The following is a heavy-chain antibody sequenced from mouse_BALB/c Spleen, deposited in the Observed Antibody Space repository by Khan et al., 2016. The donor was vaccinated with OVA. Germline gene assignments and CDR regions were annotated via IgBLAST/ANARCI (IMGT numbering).Heavy chain of an antibody. CDR1: GYTFTSYT. D-gene: IGHD2-10*01. J-gene: IGHJ3*01. CDR3: AREGAYYWGDSLFSY. Sequence: QVQLQQSGAELVRPVASVKMSCKASGYTFTSYTMHWVKQRPGQGLEWIGYINPSSGYTNYNQKFKDKATLTADKSSSTAYLQLSSLTSEDTAVYYSAREGAYYWGDSLFSYWGQGTLVTVSA. CDR2: INPSSGYT. V-gene: IGHV1-4*01.